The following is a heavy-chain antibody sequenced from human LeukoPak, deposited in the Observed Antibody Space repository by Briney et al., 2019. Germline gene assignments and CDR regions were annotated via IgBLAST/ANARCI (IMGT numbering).Heavy chain of an antibody. CDR3: AKDRDYDSRKLGY. Sequence: GGSLRLSCAASGFIVSSNYMSWVRQAPGKGLEWVSVIYSGGTTYYADSVKGRFTISRDTSKNTLYLQMNSLRAEDTAVYYCAKDRDYDSRKLGYWGQGTLVTVSS. J-gene: IGHJ4*02. D-gene: IGHD3-22*01. CDR1: GFIVSSNY. V-gene: IGHV3-53*01. CDR2: IYSGGTT.